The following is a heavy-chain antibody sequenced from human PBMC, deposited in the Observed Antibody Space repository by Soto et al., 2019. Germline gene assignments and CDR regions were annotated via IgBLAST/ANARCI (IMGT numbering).Heavy chain of an antibody. D-gene: IGHD5-18*01. Sequence: GGSLRLSCAASGFTFNSYGIHWVRQAPGKGLEWVAVISHDGSNKYYADSVKGRFTISRDNSKNTLYLQMNSLRAEDTAVYYCERSGYSYGYEYYFDYWGQGTLVTVSS. J-gene: IGHJ4*02. CDR1: GFTFNSYG. CDR3: ERSGYSYGYEYYFDY. V-gene: IGHV3-30*03. CDR2: ISHDGSNK.